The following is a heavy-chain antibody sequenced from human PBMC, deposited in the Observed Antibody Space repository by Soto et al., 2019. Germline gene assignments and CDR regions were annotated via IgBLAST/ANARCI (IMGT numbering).Heavy chain of an antibody. CDR2: ISSSSSTI. D-gene: IGHD1-1*01. Sequence: PGGSLRLSCAASGFTFSSYSMNWVRQAPGKGLEWVSYISSSSSTIYYADSVKGRFTISRDNAKNSLYLQMNSLRAEDTAVYYCARAPLVQLERQDDYWGQGTLVTVSS. CDR1: GFTFSSYS. J-gene: IGHJ4*02. V-gene: IGHV3-48*01. CDR3: ARAPLVQLERQDDY.